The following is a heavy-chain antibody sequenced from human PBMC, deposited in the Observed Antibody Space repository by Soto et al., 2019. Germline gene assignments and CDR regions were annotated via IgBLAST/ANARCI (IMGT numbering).Heavy chain of an antibody. J-gene: IGHJ6*02. Sequence: PGGSLRLSCAASGFTFSGYAMSWVRQSPGKGLEWVSAISGSGGSTYYADSVKGRFTISRDNSKNTLYLQMNSLRAEDTAVYYCAKRVIQLWSYYYYYGMDVWAQGTTVTVSS. CDR2: ISGSGGST. CDR3: AKRVIQLWSYYYYYGMDV. D-gene: IGHD5-18*01. CDR1: GFTFSGYA. V-gene: IGHV3-23*01.